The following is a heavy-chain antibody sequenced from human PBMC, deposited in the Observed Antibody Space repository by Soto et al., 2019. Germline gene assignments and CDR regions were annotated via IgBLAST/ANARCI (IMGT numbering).Heavy chain of an antibody. CDR2: INPSGGST. Sequence: EASVKVSCKASGYTFTSYYMHWVRQAPGQGLEWMGIINPSGGSTSYAQKFQGRVTMTRDTSTSTVYMELSSLRSEDTAVYYCARDQGLHYYYYGMDVWGQGTTVTVSS. CDR3: ARDQGLHYYYYGMDV. CDR1: GYTFTSYY. D-gene: IGHD4-17*01. J-gene: IGHJ6*02. V-gene: IGHV1-46*01.